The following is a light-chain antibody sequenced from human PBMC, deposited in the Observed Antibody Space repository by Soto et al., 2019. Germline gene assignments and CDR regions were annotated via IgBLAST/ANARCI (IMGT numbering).Light chain of an antibody. J-gene: IGLJ1*01. CDR2: DVT. Sequence: QSALTQPRSVSGSPGQSVTISCTGTASDVGDYNYVSWYQQHPGNVPKLLIYDVTKRPSGVPDRLSGSKSGNTASLTISGLQAEDEADYYCCSYAGGPYVFGTGTKLTVL. CDR3: CSYAGGPYV. V-gene: IGLV2-11*01. CDR1: ASDVGDYNY.